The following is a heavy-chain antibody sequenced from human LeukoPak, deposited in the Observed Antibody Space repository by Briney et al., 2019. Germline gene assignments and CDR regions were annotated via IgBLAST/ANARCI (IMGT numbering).Heavy chain of an antibody. Sequence: GGSLRLSCAASGFTFSSYTMNWVRQAPGKGLEWVSYIDLSGSTLYYVDSVKGRFTISRDNAKNSLYLQMNSLRAEDTAVYYCASLGSSGYPNYWGQGTLVTVSS. J-gene: IGHJ4*02. CDR1: GFTFSSYT. D-gene: IGHD3-22*01. CDR3: ASLGSSGYPNY. V-gene: IGHV3-48*04. CDR2: IDLSGSTL.